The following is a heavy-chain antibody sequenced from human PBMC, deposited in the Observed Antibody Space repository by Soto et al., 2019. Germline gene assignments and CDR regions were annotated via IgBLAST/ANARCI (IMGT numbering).Heavy chain of an antibody. Sequence: ASVKVSCKASGYTFTSYAMHCVRQAPGQRLEWMGWINAGNGNTKYSQKFQGRVTITRDTSASTAYMELSSLRSEDTAVYYCAMGDSSGYYYDAFDIWGQGTMVTVSS. D-gene: IGHD3-22*01. V-gene: IGHV1-3*01. CDR2: INAGNGNT. CDR3: AMGDSSGYYYDAFDI. CDR1: GYTFTSYA. J-gene: IGHJ3*02.